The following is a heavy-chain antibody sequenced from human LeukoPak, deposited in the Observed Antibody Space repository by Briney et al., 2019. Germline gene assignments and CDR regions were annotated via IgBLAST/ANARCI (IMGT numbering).Heavy chain of an antibody. Sequence: GGSLRLSCAASGFTFSSYSMNWVRQVPGKGLEWVSYISSRSSTIYYADPVKGRFTVSRDNAKNSLYVQMNSLRAEDTAVYYCASQWDDSSGSYPLGHWGQGTLVTVSS. CDR2: ISSRSSTI. CDR1: GFTFSSYS. V-gene: IGHV3-48*04. D-gene: IGHD3-22*01. CDR3: ASQWDDSSGSYPLGH. J-gene: IGHJ4*02.